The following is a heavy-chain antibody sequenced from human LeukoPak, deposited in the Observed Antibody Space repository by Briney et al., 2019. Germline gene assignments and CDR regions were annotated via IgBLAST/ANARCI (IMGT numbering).Heavy chain of an antibody. Sequence: GRSLRLSCAASGFTFSRYGMHWVRQAPGKGLEWVAVIWYDGSNKYYADSVKGRFTISRDNSKNTLYLQMNSLRAEDTAVYYCARDEDIAAAGLGYFDYWGQGTLVTVSS. D-gene: IGHD6-13*01. J-gene: IGHJ4*02. CDR3: ARDEDIAAAGLGYFDY. CDR1: GFTFSRYG. V-gene: IGHV3-33*01. CDR2: IWYDGSNK.